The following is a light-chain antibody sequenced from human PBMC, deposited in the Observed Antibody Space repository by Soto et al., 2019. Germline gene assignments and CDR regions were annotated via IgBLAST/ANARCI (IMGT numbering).Light chain of an antibody. V-gene: IGKV3-15*01. J-gene: IGKJ2*01. CDR1: QSISSD. CDR2: GAS. CDR3: HQYNNWPRT. Sequence: EIVMTQSPATLSVSPGERATLSCTATQSISSDLAWYQQRPGQAPRLLISGASTRATGIPARFSGSGSGTDFTLTISSLQSEDFAVYYCHQYNNWPRTFCQGTKLEIK.